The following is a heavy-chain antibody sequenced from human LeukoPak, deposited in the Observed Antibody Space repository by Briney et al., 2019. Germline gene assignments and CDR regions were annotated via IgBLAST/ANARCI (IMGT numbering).Heavy chain of an antibody. D-gene: IGHD3-16*01. CDR3: ARFTFGGVYYYYYYMDV. Sequence: PSETLSLTCTVSGGSISSYYWSWIRQPPGQGLEWVGYIYYSGSTNYNPSLKSRVTISVDTSKNQFSLKLSSETAAGTAVYYCARFTFGGVYYYYYYMDVWGKGTTVTVSS. CDR1: GGSISSYY. J-gene: IGHJ6*03. CDR2: IYYSGST. V-gene: IGHV4-59*01.